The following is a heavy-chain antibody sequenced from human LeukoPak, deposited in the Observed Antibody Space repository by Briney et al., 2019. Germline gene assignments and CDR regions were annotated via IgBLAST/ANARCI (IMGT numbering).Heavy chain of an antibody. D-gene: IGHD3-22*01. CDR2: INAGNGNT. Sequence: ASVKVSCKASGYTFTSYAMHWVRQAPGQRLEWMGWINAGNGNTKYSQKFQSRVTITRDTSASTAYMELSSLRSEDTAVYYCASARDYDSSGYYSPFDYWGQGTLVTVSS. CDR3: ASARDYDSSGYYSPFDY. CDR1: GYTFTSYA. V-gene: IGHV1-3*01. J-gene: IGHJ4*02.